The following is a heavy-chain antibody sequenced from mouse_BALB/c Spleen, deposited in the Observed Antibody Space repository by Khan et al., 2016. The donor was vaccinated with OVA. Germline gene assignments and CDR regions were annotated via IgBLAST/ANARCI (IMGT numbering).Heavy chain of an antibody. D-gene: IGHD1-1*01. CDR1: GFTFSTYG. V-gene: IGHV5-6*01. Sequence: EVELVESGGDVVKPGGSLKLSCAASGFTFSTYGMSWVRQTPDKRLEWVATVSTGGHYTYYPDTVKGRFTISRDNAKNTLYLQMSSLKSEDTAMFYCARLAYYYDSEGCAYWGQGTLVTVS. CDR3: ARLAYYYDSEGCAY. CDR2: VSTGGHYT. J-gene: IGHJ3*01.